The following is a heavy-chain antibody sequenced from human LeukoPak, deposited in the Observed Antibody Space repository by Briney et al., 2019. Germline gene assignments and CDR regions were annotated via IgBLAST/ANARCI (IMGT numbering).Heavy chain of an antibody. V-gene: IGHV3-7*03. D-gene: IGHD1-26*01. Sequence: GGSLRLSCAASGFTFSSYWMSWVRQAPGKGLEWVANIKQDGSEKYYVDSVKGRFTISRDNAKNSLYLQMNSLRAEDTAVYYCARLRVGAHCYFDYWGQGTLVTVSS. J-gene: IGHJ4*02. CDR2: IKQDGSEK. CDR3: ARLRVGAHCYFDY. CDR1: GFTFSSYW.